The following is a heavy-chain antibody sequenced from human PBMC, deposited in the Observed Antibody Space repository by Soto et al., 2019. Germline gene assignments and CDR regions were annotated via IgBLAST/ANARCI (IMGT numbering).Heavy chain of an antibody. V-gene: IGHV3-23*01. J-gene: IGHJ3*02. D-gene: IGHD3-22*01. CDR2: ISGSGGST. Sequence: PGGSLRLSCAASGFTFSSYAMSWVRQAPGKGLEWVSAISGSGGSTYYADSVKGRFTISRDNSKNTLYLQMNSLRAEDMAVYYCAKDLTYYYDSSGYYHDAFDIWGQGTMVTVS. CDR1: GFTFSSYA. CDR3: AKDLTYYYDSSGYYHDAFDI.